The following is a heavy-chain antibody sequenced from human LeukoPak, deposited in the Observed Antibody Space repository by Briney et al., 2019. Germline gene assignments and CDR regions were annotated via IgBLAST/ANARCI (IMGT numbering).Heavy chain of an antibody. V-gene: IGHV4-4*07. CDR3: ARDVIIAAVVYFDY. D-gene: IGHD6-6*01. CDR1: GGSISSYY. J-gene: IGHJ4*02. CDR2: IYTSGST. Sequence: SETLCLTCTVSGGSISSYYWSWIRQPAGKGLEWIGRIYTSGSTNYNPSLKSRVTMSVDTSKNQFSLKLSSVTAADTAVYYCARDVIIAAVVYFDYWGQGTLVTVSS.